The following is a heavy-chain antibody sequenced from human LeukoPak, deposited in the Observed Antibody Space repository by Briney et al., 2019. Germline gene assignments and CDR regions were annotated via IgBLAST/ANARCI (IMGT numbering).Heavy chain of an antibody. V-gene: IGHV4-39*01. D-gene: IGHD3-22*01. Sequence: ETLSLTCTVSGASIDSSTYYWGWIRQPPGKGLEWIGSIYYSGGTYSNPSLKSRVTISIDTSKNQFSLKLSSVTAADTAMYYCARLGFTMILVATTWGQGTLVIVSS. J-gene: IGHJ4*02. CDR2: IYYSGGT. CDR1: GASIDSSTYY. CDR3: ARLGFTMILVATT.